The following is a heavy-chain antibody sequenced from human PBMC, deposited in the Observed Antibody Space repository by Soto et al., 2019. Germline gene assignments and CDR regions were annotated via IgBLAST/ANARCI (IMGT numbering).Heavy chain of an antibody. J-gene: IGHJ4*02. CDR3: VKNGAYADFFDY. V-gene: IGHV3-23*01. D-gene: IGHD2-8*01. CDR1: GFIFNSYA. CDR2: ISGSGDIT. Sequence: EVQLLESGGGLAQPGGSLRLSCAASGFIFNSYAVSWVRQAPGKGLEWVSLISGSGDITYYADSVKGRFSISRDKFNNPLYLQMNSLRAEDTAIYYCVKNGAYADFFDYWGQGTLVTVSS.